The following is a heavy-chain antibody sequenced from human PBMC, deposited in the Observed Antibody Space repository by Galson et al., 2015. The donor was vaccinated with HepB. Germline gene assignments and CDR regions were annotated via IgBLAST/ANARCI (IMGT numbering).Heavy chain of an antibody. J-gene: IGHJ4*02. Sequence: SLRLSCAASGFTFSSYSMNWVRQAPGKGLEWVSSISSSSSYIYYADSVKGRFTISRDNAKNSLYLQMNSLRAEDTAVYYCARRYDSSGYYYWGPELGVDYWGQGTLVTVSS. D-gene: IGHD3-22*01. CDR2: ISSSSSYI. V-gene: IGHV3-21*01. CDR1: GFTFSSYS. CDR3: ARRYDSSGYYYWGPELGVDY.